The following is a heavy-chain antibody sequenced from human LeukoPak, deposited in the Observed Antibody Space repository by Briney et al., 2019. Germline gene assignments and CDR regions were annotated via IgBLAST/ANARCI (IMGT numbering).Heavy chain of an antibody. V-gene: IGHV3-48*04. Sequence: PGGSLRLSCAASGFTFSSYGMNWVRQAPGKGLEWVSYISSSSSTIYYADSVKGRFTISRDNAKNSLYLQMNSLRAEDTAVYYCASLRRGYSYGFDYWGQGTLVTVSS. CDR1: GFTFSSYG. CDR3: ASLRRGYSYGFDY. D-gene: IGHD5-18*01. CDR2: ISSSSSTI. J-gene: IGHJ4*02.